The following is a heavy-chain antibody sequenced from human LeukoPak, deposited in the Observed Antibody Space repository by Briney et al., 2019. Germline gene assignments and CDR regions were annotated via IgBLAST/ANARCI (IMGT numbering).Heavy chain of an antibody. J-gene: IGHJ5*02. CDR3: ARGGYGGGSFNWFDP. D-gene: IGHD2-15*01. CDR2: IIPIFGTA. Sequence: ASVKVSCKASGGTFSSYAISWVRQAPGQGLEWMGGIIPIFGTANYAQKFQGRVTITADESTSTAYMELSSLRSEDTAVYYCARGGYGGGSFNWFDPWGQGTLVTVSS. CDR1: GGTFSSYA. V-gene: IGHV1-69*13.